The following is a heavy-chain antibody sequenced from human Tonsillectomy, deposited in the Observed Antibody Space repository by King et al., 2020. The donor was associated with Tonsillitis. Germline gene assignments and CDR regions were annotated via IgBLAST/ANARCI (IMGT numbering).Heavy chain of an antibody. J-gene: IGHJ6*02. Sequence: QLQESGPGLVKPSQTLSLTCAVSGGSINSGGYSWSWIRQPPGKGLEWIGYIYYSGSTYYNPSLKSRVTISVNTSKNQLSLNPSSVTAADTAVYYCARVHDSSGYQPTTPYMDVWGQGTTVTVSS. CDR3: ARVHDSSGYQPTTPYMDV. D-gene: IGHD3-22*01. V-gene: IGHV4-30-4*07. CDR1: GGSINSGGYS. CDR2: IYYSGST.